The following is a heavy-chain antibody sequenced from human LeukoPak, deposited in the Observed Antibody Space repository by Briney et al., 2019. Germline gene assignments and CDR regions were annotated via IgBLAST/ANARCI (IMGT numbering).Heavy chain of an antibody. Sequence: GESLKISCKGSGYSFTSYWIGWVRQMPGKGLEWMGIIYPGDSDTRYSPSFQGQVTISADKSISTAYLQWSSLKASDTAMYYCARFQRKRTGDNHYYYYGMDVWGQGTTVTVSS. CDR1: GYSFTSYW. CDR3: ARFQRKRTGDNHYYYYGMDV. D-gene: IGHD7-27*01. CDR2: IYPGDSDT. V-gene: IGHV5-51*01. J-gene: IGHJ6*02.